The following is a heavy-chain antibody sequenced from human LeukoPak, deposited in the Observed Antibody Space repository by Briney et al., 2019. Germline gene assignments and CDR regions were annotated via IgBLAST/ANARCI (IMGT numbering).Heavy chain of an antibody. CDR3: ALRQDWRDPFDY. Sequence: SETLSLTCAVYGGSFSGYYWSWIRQPPGKGLEWIGEINHSGSTNYNPSLKSRVTISVDTSKNQFSLKLGSVTAADTAVYYCALRQDWRDPFDYWGQGTLVTVSS. V-gene: IGHV4-34*01. D-gene: IGHD2-21*01. CDR1: GGSFSGYY. CDR2: INHSGST. J-gene: IGHJ4*02.